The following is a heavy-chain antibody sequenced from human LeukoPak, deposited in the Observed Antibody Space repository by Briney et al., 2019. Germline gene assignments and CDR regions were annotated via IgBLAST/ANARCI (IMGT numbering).Heavy chain of an antibody. D-gene: IGHD5-24*01. Sequence: GGSLRLSCAASGFTFTNYAMHWVRQAPGKGLEWVAVISNDGSYKKYADSVKGRFTISRDNSKNTLYMQMNSLRAEDTAVYYCAKDPGKDGYNSHFDCWGQGALVTVSS. CDR3: AKDPGKDGYNSHFDC. CDR2: ISNDGSYK. CDR1: GFTFTNYA. V-gene: IGHV3-30*18. J-gene: IGHJ4*02.